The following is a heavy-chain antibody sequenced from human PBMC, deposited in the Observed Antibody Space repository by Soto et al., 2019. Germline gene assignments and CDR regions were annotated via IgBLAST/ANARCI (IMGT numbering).Heavy chain of an antibody. V-gene: IGHV3-9*01. J-gene: IGHJ6*02. D-gene: IGHD2-2*01. Sequence: EVQLVESGGGLVQPGRSLRLSCAASGFTFDDYAMHWVRQAPGKGLEWVSGISWNSGSIGYADSVKGRFTISRDNAKNSLYLQMNSLRAEDTALYYCAKDSSCSSTSCYWRGYYYYGMDVWGQGTTVTVSS. CDR2: ISWNSGSI. CDR3: AKDSSCSSTSCYWRGYYYYGMDV. CDR1: GFTFDDYA.